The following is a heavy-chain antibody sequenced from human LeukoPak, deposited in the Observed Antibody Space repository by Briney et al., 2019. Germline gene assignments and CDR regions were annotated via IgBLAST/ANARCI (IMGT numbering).Heavy chain of an antibody. CDR1: GFTFSSYW. CDR2: IDSDGSST. V-gene: IGHV3-74*01. J-gene: IGHJ4*02. Sequence: PGGSLRHSCAASGFTFSSYWMHWVRQVPGKGLVWVSRIDSDGSSTSYADSVKGRFTISRDNAKNTLYLQMNSLRAEDTAVYYCARISYDSSVYYGYWGQGTLVTVSS. CDR3: ARISYDSSVYYGY. D-gene: IGHD3-22*01.